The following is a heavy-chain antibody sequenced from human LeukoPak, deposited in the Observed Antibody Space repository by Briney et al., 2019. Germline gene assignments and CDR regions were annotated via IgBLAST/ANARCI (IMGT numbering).Heavy chain of an antibody. CDR3: ASDRRYCSGGSCYSGSFDY. D-gene: IGHD2-15*01. J-gene: IGHJ4*02. CDR1: GFTFSSYW. V-gene: IGHV3-74*01. Sequence: PGGSLRLSCAASGFTFSSYWMHWVRQAPGKGLVWVSRINSDGSSTSYADSVKGRFTISRDNSKNTLYLQMNSLRAEDTAVYYCASDRRYCSGGSCYSGSFDYWGQGTLVTVSS. CDR2: INSDGSST.